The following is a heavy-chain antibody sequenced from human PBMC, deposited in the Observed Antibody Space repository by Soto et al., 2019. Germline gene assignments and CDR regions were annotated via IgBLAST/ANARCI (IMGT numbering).Heavy chain of an antibody. J-gene: IGHJ4*02. D-gene: IGHD4-17*01. V-gene: IGHV4-59*01. Sequence: PSETLSLTCTVSGASISNSYWSWIRQPPGKGLEWIGYIYYSGTTNYNPSLNSRVTISVDTSKNQFSLKLSSVTAADTAVYYCARRYGASFDYWGQGTLVTVSS. CDR3: ARRYGASFDY. CDR2: IYYSGTT. CDR1: GASISNSY.